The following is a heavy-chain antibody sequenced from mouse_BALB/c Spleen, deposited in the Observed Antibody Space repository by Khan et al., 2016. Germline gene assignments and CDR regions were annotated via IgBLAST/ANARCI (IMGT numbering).Heavy chain of an antibody. CDR1: GFSLTTYG. CDR2: IWAGGST. J-gene: IGHJ4*01. Sequence: QVQLKESGPGLVAPSQSLSITCAVSGFSLTTYGVHWVRQPPGKGLEWLGVIWAGGSTNYNSALMSRLIINKDNSKGQVFLKMNSLQTDDTAMYYSAIILHGSSPYYAMDYWGQGTSVTVSS. V-gene: IGHV2-9*02. D-gene: IGHD1-1*01. CDR3: AIILHGSSPYYAMDY.